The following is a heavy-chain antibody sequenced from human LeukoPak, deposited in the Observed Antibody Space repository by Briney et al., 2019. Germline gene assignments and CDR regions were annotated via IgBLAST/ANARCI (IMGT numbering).Heavy chain of an antibody. CDR3: AKDCGGYSSSCHIY. J-gene: IGHJ4*02. V-gene: IGHV3-23*01. CDR2: ISGSGGST. D-gene: IGHD6-13*01. CDR1: GFTFSSYA. Sequence: GGSLRLSCAASGFTFSSYAMSWVRQAPGKGLEWVSAISGSGGSTYYTDSVKGRFTISRDNSKNTLYLQMNSLRAEDTAVYYCAKDCGGYSSSCHIYWGQGTLVTVSS.